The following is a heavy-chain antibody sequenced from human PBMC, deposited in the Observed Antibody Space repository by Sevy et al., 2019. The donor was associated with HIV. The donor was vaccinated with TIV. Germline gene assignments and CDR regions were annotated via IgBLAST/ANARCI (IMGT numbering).Heavy chain of an antibody. D-gene: IGHD2-15*01. J-gene: IGHJ2*01. CDR3: ARDSYNGGNVFWYFDL. CDR2: INSDGSST. Sequence: GGSLRISCAASGFTFSSYWMHWVRQAPGKGLVWVSRINSDGSSTSYADSVKGRFTISRDNAKNTLYLQMNSLRAEDTAVYYCARDSYNGGNVFWYFDLWGRGTLVTVSS. V-gene: IGHV3-74*01. CDR1: GFTFSSYW.